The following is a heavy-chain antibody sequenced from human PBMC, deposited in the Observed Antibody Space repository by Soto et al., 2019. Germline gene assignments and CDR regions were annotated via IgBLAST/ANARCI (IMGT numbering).Heavy chain of an antibody. Sequence: SETLSLTCTFSGCSISSYYWSWIRQPPGKGLEWIGYIYYSGSTNYNPSLKSRVTISVDTSKNQFSLKLSSVTAADTAVYYCARHRSCSGGSCYPYYFDYWGQGTLVTVSS. CDR3: ARHRSCSGGSCYPYYFDY. CDR2: IYYSGST. D-gene: IGHD2-15*01. CDR1: GCSISSYY. J-gene: IGHJ4*02. V-gene: IGHV4-59*08.